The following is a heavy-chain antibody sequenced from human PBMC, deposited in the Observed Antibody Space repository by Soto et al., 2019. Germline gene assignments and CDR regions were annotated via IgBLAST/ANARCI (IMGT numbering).Heavy chain of an antibody. CDR3: ARDPADCSSTSCYTANYFDY. CDR2: IIPILGIA. CDR1: GGTFSSYT. J-gene: IGHJ4*02. D-gene: IGHD2-2*02. Sequence: QVQLVQSGAEVKKPGSSVKVSCKASGGTFSSYTISWVRQAPGQGLEWMGRIIPILGIANYAQKFQGRVTITADKSTSTAYRELSSLRSEDTAVYYCARDPADCSSTSCYTANYFDYWGQGTLVTVSS. V-gene: IGHV1-69*08.